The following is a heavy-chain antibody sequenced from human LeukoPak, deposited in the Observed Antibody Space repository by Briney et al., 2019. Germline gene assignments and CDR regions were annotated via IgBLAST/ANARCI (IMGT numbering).Heavy chain of an antibody. CDR1: GGSISSYY. D-gene: IGHD3-3*01. J-gene: IGHJ3*02. CDR3: ARTYYDFWSGYYDVFDI. CDR2: IYTSGST. Sequence: SETLPLTCTVSGGSISSYYWSWIRQPAGKGLEWIGRIYTSGSTNYNPSLKSRVTMSVDTSKNQFSLKLSSVTAADTAVYCCARTYYDFWSGYYDVFDIWGQGTMVTVSS. V-gene: IGHV4-4*07.